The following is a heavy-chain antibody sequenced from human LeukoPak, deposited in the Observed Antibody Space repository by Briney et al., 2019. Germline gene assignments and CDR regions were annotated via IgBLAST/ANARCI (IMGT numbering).Heavy chain of an antibody. D-gene: IGHD2-21*02. V-gene: IGHV3-33*01. CDR2: IWYDGSNK. Sequence: GGSLRLSCAASGFTFSSYGMHWVRQAPGKGLEWVAVIWYDGSNKYYADSVKGRFTISRDNSKNTLYLQMSSLRAEDTAVYYCARDRGAYCGGDCYSEPHRYYYYGMDVWGQGTTVTVSS. CDR1: GFTFSSYG. CDR3: ARDRGAYCGGDCYSEPHRYYYYGMDV. J-gene: IGHJ6*02.